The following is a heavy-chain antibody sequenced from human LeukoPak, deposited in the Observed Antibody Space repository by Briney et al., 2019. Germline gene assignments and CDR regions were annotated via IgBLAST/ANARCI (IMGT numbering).Heavy chain of an antibody. CDR2: IIPILGIA. CDR3: ARGSLYGNYVDY. J-gene: IGHJ4*02. D-gene: IGHD3-3*01. CDR1: GGTFSSYA. Sequence: SVKVSCKASGGTFSSYAISWVRQAPGQGLEWMGRIIPILGIANYAQKFQGRVTITADKSTSTAYMELSSLRSEDTAVYYCARGSLYGNYVDYWGQGTLVTVSS. V-gene: IGHV1-69*04.